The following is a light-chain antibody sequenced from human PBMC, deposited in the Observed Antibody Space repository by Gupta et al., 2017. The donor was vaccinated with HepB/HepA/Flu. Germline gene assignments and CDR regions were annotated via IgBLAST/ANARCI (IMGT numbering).Light chain of an antibody. J-gene: IGKJ1*01. CDR2: KAS. CDR3: QQYNDYSWT. Sequence: DIQMTQSPSTLSASVGDRVTITCRATQSISSWLAWYQQKPGKAPKVLIYKASNLESGVPSRFSGSGSGTEFTLTISSLQPDDFATYHCQQYNDYSWTFGQGTKVEI. V-gene: IGKV1-5*03. CDR1: QSISSW.